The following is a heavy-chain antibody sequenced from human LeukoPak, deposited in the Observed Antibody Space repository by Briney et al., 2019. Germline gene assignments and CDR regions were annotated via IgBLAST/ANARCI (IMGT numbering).Heavy chain of an antibody. CDR2: INHSGST. J-gene: IGHJ4*02. CDR1: GGSFSGYY. CDR3: ARAGGYYDSGGNGVGYFDY. V-gene: IGHV4-34*01. D-gene: IGHD3-22*01. Sequence: SETLSLTCAVYGGSFSGYYWSWIRQPPGKALEWIGEINHSGSTNYNPSLKSRVTISVDTSKNQFSLKLSSVTAADTAVYYCARAGGYYDSGGNGVGYFDYWGQGTLVTVSS.